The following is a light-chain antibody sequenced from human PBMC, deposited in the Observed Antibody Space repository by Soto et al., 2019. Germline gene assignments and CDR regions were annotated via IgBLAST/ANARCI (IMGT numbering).Light chain of an antibody. CDR1: SSNIGNNY. J-gene: IGLJ2*01. CDR2: DNN. CDR3: GTWDSSLSAGV. Sequence: QSVLTQAPSVSAAPGQKVTISCSGSSSNIGNNYVSWYQHLAGSAPKLLIYDNNKRPSGIPDRFSGSKSGTSATLGITGLQTGDEADYYCGTWDSSLSAGVFGGGTKLTVL. V-gene: IGLV1-51*01.